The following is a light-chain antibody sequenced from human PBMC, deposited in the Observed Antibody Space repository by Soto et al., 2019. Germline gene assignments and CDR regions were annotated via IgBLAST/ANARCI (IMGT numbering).Light chain of an antibody. CDR3: QQYDDRPPFT. V-gene: IGKV3-15*01. CDR2: GAS. CDR1: QSVGSN. Sequence: ETALTQSPATLSVSPGERAILSCRASQSVGSNLAWYQQKPGLAPRLLIYGASTRPTGIPARFSGSGSGTESTLTISSLQSEDFAVYYCQQYDDRPPFTFGPGTRVDMK. J-gene: IGKJ3*01.